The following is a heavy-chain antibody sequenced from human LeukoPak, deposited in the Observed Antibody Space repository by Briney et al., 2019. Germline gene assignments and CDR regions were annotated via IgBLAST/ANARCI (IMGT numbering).Heavy chain of an antibody. Sequence: GGSLRLSCAASGFTFSSYYIIWVRQAPGKGLEWVTTINRDGSEEYYVDSVKGRFTMSRDNAKNSLYLQMNSLRVEDTAVYFCARNQGGGRFDPWGQGTLVTVSS. D-gene: IGHD3-16*01. J-gene: IGHJ5*02. CDR1: GFTFSSYY. CDR3: ARNQGGGRFDP. CDR2: INRDGSEE. V-gene: IGHV3-7*01.